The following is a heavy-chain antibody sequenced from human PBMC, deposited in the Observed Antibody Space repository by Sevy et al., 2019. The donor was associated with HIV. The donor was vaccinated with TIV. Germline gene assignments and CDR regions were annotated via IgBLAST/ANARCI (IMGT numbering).Heavy chain of an antibody. Sequence: GGSLRLSCAASGFTFSNYPMHWVRQAPGKGLEWVAVISYDGSTKYYADSLKGRFTISRDTSKSTLYLQVNSLRAEDAAVDYCARAALTSGYLYYFDYWGQGTLVTVSS. CDR2: ISYDGSTK. CDR3: ARAALTSGYLYYFDY. J-gene: IGHJ4*02. D-gene: IGHD3-22*01. V-gene: IGHV3-30*04. CDR1: GFTFSNYP.